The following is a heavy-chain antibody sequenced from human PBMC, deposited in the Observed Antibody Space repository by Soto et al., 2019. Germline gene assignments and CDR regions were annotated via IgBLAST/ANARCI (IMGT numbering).Heavy chain of an antibody. V-gene: IGHV4-30-2*01. CDR2: IYHSGST. CDR1: GGSISGYY. CDR3: ARVAYYDFWSGLYYFDY. D-gene: IGHD3-3*01. J-gene: IGHJ4*02. Sequence: SETLSLTCTVSGGSISGYYWSWIRQPPGKGLEWIGYIYHSGSTYYNPSLKSRVTISVDRSKNQFSLKLSSVTAADTAVYYCARVAYYDFWSGLYYFDYWGQGTLVTVS.